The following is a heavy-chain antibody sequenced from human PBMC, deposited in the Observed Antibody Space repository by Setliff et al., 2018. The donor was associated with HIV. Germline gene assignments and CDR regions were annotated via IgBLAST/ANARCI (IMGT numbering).Heavy chain of an antibody. J-gene: IGHJ5*02. V-gene: IGHV4-34*01. CDR2: IDHSGST. D-gene: IGHD4-17*01. CDR3: ARQHGDYAFDP. CDR1: DVSFSGHY. Sequence: PSETLSLTCAVYDVSFSGHYWTWIRQPPGKGLEWVGEIDHSGSTNYDPSLKSRVIMSIDTSKNQFSLKLTSVTAADTAVYYCARQHGDYAFDPWGQGTLVTVSS.